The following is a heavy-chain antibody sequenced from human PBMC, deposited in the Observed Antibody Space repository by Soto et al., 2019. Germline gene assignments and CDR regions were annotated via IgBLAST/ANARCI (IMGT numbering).Heavy chain of an antibody. CDR1: GFTFSSYA. CDR2: ISSSSSYI. CDR3: ARVQEGYSYGYYFDY. D-gene: IGHD5-18*01. V-gene: IGHV3-21*01. J-gene: IGHJ4*02. Sequence: GGSLRLSCAASGFTFSSYAMSWVRQAPGKGLEWVSSISSSSSYIYYADSVKGRFTISRDNAKNSLYLQMNSLRAEDTAVYYCARVQEGYSYGYYFDYWGQGTLVTVSS.